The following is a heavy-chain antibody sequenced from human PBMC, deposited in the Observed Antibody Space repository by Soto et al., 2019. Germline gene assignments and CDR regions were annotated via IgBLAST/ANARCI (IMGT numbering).Heavy chain of an antibody. Sequence: QLQLQESGSGLVKPSQTLSLICGVSGGSISSGSQSWHWIRQPPGKVLEWIGYISQTGTTYYNPSLKSRVTISVDTSRNQCSLRLRSVTATETAVYYCARQRRATTTGTLCGLDVWCQGTTVTVSS. CDR2: ISQTGTT. D-gene: IGHD1-26*01. J-gene: IGHJ6*02. V-gene: IGHV4-30-2*01. CDR1: GGSISSGSQS. CDR3: ARQRRATTTGTLCGLDV.